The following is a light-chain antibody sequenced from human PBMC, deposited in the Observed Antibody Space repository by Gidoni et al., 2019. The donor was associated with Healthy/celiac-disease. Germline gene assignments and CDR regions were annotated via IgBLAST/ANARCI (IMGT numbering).Light chain of an antibody. V-gene: IGLV5-45*02. CDR3: MIWHSSAVV. CDR1: SGINVGPYR. J-gene: IGLJ2*01. CDR2: YKSDSDK. Sequence: QAVLTQPSSLSASPGAXXXLTCTLRSGINVGPYRIYWYQQKPGSPPQYLLRYKSDSDKQQGSGVPSRFSGSKDASANAGXLLISGLQSEDEADYYCMIWHSSAVVFGGGXKLTVL.